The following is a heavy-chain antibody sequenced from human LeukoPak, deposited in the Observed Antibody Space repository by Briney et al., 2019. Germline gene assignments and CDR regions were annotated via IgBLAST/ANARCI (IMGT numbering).Heavy chain of an antibody. J-gene: IGHJ6*03. CDR1: GFTFSSYA. Sequence: GGSLRLSCAASGFTFSSYAMSWVRQAPGKGLELVSAISGSGGSTYYADSVKGRFTISRDNSKNTLYLQMNSLRAEDTAVYYCAKNPPEEQYYYYYYMDVWGKGTTVTVSS. CDR2: ISGSGGST. V-gene: IGHV3-23*01. D-gene: IGHD1/OR15-1a*01. CDR3: AKNPPEEQYYYYYYMDV.